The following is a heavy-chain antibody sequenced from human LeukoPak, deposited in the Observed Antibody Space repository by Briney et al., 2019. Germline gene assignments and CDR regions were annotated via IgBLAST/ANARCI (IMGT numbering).Heavy chain of an antibody. J-gene: IGHJ4*02. V-gene: IGHV3-7*01. CDR3: ARGYSYGSTGTY. CDR2: IKQDGSEK. D-gene: IGHD5-18*01. CDR1: GFTFSSYL. Sequence: GGSLRLSCAASGFTFSSYLMSWVRQAPGKGLEWVANIKQDGSEKYYVDPVRGRFTISRDNAKNSLYLQLNSLRVEDTAVYYCARGYSYGSTGTYWGQGTLVTVSS.